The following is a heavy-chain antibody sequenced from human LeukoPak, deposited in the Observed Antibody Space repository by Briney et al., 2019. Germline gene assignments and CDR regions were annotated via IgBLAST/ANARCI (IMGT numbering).Heavy chain of an antibody. CDR3: ARDPEVDTAMAENDY. D-gene: IGHD5-18*01. Sequence: ASVKVSCKASGYTFTSYGISWVRQAPGQGLEWMGWINTNTGNPTYAQGFTGRFVFSLDTSVSTAYLQISSLKAEDTAVYYCARDPEVDTAMAENDYWGQGTLVTVSS. J-gene: IGHJ4*02. V-gene: IGHV7-4-1*02. CDR2: INTNTGNP. CDR1: GYTFTSYG.